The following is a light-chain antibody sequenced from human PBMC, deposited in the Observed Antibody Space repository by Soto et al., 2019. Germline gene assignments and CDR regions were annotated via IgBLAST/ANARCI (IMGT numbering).Light chain of an antibody. CDR1: QSVLYSSNNKNY. CDR3: QQYESTPPT. CDR2: WAS. V-gene: IGKV4-1*01. Sequence: DIVMTQSPDSLAVSLGERATINCKSSQSVLYSSNNKNYLAWYQQRTGQPPKLLIYWASTRESGVPDRFRGSGYGTDFTLTITRLQAEDVAVYYCQQYESTPPTFGQGTKLEIK. J-gene: IGKJ2*01.